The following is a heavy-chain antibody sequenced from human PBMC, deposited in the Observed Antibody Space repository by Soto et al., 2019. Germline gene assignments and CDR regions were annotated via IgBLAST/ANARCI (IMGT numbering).Heavy chain of an antibody. J-gene: IGHJ6*02. CDR1: GYTFTSYY. D-gene: IGHD2-2*01. V-gene: IGHV1-46*03. CDR3: ARANDNLGYCSSTSCYPYYYGMDV. Sequence: APVKVSCKASGYTFTSYYMHWVRQAPGQKLEWMGIINPSGGSTSYAQKFQGRVTMTRDTSTSTVYMELSSLRSEDTAVYYCARANDNLGYCSSTSCYPYYYGMDVWGQGTTVTVSS. CDR2: INPSGGST.